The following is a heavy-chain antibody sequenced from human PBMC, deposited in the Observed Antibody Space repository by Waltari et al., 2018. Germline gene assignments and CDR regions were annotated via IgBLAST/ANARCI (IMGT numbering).Heavy chain of an antibody. CDR3: ARDRNYYDSSAYYY. CDR1: GGTFSSYS. J-gene: IGHJ4*02. Sequence: QVQLVQSGAEVKKPGSSVKVSCKASGGTFSSYSISWVRQAPGQGLEWMGGIIPIFSTANYAQKFQGRVTITADESTRTAYMELSSLRSDDTAVYYCARDRNYYDSSAYYYWGQGTLVTVSS. CDR2: IIPIFSTA. D-gene: IGHD3-22*01. V-gene: IGHV1-69*01.